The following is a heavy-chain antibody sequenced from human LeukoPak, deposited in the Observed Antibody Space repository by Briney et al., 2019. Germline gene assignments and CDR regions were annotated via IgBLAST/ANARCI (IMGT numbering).Heavy chain of an antibody. CDR3: ARTYYYDSSGYYDDFDY. J-gene: IGHJ4*02. CDR2: IIPIFGTA. CDR1: GGTFSSYA. D-gene: IGHD3-22*01. V-gene: IGHV1-69*13. Sequence: SVKVSCKASGGTFSSYAISWVRRAPGQGLEWMGGIIPIFGTANYAQKFQGRVTITADESTSTAYMELSSLRSEDTAVYYCARTYYYDSSGYYDDFDYWSQGTLVTVSS.